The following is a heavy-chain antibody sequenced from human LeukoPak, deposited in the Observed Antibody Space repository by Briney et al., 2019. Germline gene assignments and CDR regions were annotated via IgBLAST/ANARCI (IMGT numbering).Heavy chain of an antibody. CDR2: ISKSDGST. D-gene: IGHD2-21*01. J-gene: IGHJ4*02. Sequence: GGSLRLSCAASGFTFSSYAMTWVRQAPGKGLAWVSSISKSDGSTYYADSVKGRFTISRDNSKNTVYLHMDSLRVEDTAIYYCARGALIPDFRGQGTLVTVSS. V-gene: IGHV3-23*01. CDR3: ARGALIPDF. CDR1: GFTFSSYA.